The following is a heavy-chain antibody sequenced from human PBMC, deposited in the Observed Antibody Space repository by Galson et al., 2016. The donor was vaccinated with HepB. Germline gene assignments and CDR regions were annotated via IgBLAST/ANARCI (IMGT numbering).Heavy chain of an antibody. CDR1: GDSMTDYY. CDR3: AGAGDRTENYFQY. V-gene: IGHV4-59*01. Sequence: SETLSLTCTVSGDSMTDYYWSFIRQAPGKGLEWIGYIYHNGNIDYNPSLKSRVTISIDTSKNQFSLKLTSVAAADTAVYYCAGAGDRTENYFQYWGQGALVAVSS. D-gene: IGHD7-27*01. J-gene: IGHJ4*02. CDR2: IYHNGNI.